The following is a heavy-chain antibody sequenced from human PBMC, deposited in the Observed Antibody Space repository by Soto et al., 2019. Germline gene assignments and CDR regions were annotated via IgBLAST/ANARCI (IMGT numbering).Heavy chain of an antibody. D-gene: IGHD3-3*01. CDR3: ARVSRHTIFGVVIISDDTPAHYYYMDV. V-gene: IGHV1-46*03. J-gene: IGHJ6*03. Sequence: GASVKVSFKASGYTFTSYGISWVRQAPGQGLEWMGIINPSGGSTSYAQKFQGRVTMTRDTSTSTVYMELSSLRSEDTAVYYCARVSRHTIFGVVIISDDTPAHYYYMDVWGKGTTVTVSS. CDR2: INPSGGST. CDR1: GYTFTSYG.